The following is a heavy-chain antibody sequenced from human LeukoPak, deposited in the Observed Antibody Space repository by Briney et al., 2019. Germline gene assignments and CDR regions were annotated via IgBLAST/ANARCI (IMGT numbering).Heavy chain of an antibody. CDR3: ARGFDSKSTYFDY. D-gene: IGHD5-12*01. CDR1: GGSNSNYY. Sequence: PSETLSLSCTVSGGSNSNYYWNWLRQPPGKGLEWIGYIYYSGSTNYNPSLSGRVTMSLDTSKNQFSLRLTSVTAADTAVYYCARGFDSKSTYFDYWGQGTLVTVSS. CDR2: IYYSGST. J-gene: IGHJ4*02. V-gene: IGHV4-59*01.